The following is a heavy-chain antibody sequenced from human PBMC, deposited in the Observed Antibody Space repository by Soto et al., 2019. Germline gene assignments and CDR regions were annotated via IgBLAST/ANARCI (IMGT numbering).Heavy chain of an antibody. CDR1: GNPLTETS. V-gene: IGHV1-24*01. CDR3: ATTPYSSAYQFDY. J-gene: IGHJ4*02. Sequence: QVQLVQSGAEVKKPGASVKVSCKVSGNPLTETSLHWLRQAPGKGLEWLGGFNPELDETIYAQKFQGRVTMTEDTSTDTAYMVLSSLRSDDTAEYYCATTPYSSAYQFDYWGQGSLVIVSS. D-gene: IGHD6-19*01. CDR2: FNPELDET.